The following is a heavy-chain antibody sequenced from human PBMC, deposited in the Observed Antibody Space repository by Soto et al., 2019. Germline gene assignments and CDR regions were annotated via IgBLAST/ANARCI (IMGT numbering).Heavy chain of an antibody. Sequence: PSETLSLTXAVYGGSFSGYYWSWIRQPPGKGLEWIGEINHSGSTNYNPSLKSRVTISVDTSKNQFSLKLSSVTAADTAVYYCARRLEYCSSTSCYYYGMDVWGQGTTVTVSS. CDR3: ARRLEYCSSTSCYYYGMDV. V-gene: IGHV4-34*01. D-gene: IGHD2-2*01. CDR1: GGSFSGYY. CDR2: INHSGST. J-gene: IGHJ6*02.